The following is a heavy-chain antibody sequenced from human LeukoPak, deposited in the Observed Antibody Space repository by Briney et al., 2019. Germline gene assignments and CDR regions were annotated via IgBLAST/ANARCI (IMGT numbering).Heavy chain of an antibody. J-gene: IGHJ4*02. Sequence: GRSLRLSCAASGFTFSSYGMHWVRQAPGKGLEWVAVIWYDGSNKYYADSVKGRFTISRDNSKNTLYLQMNSLRAEDTAVYYCARETGYCSSTSCHFDYWGQGTLVTVSS. CDR3: ARETGYCSSTSCHFDY. D-gene: IGHD2-2*01. V-gene: IGHV3-33*01. CDR2: IWYDGSNK. CDR1: GFTFSSYG.